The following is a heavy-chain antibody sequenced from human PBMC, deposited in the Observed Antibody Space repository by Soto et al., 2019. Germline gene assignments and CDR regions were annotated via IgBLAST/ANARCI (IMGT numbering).Heavy chain of an antibody. V-gene: IGHV3-33*01. CDR1: RFTFSTYG. D-gene: IGHD3-10*01. J-gene: IGHJ5*02. Sequence: QVQLVESGGGVVQPGRSLRLSCAASRFTFSTYGMHWVRQAPGKGLEWVAVIWYDGSNKYYADSVKGRFTISRDNSKNTLYLQMNSLRAVDTAVYYCARDVTMAGRFDPWGQGTLVTVSS. CDR2: IWYDGSNK. CDR3: ARDVTMAGRFDP.